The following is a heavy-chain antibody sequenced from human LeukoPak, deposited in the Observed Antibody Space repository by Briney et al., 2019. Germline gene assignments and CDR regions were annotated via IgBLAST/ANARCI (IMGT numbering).Heavy chain of an antibody. CDR3: VRGLSESRGLFDY. CDR2: IYYSGSN. Sequence: SETLSLTCTVSGGSISSSTYYWGWIRQPPGKGLEWIGSIYYSGSNYYNPSLKSRVTISEDTSKNQFSLKLTSVTAADTAVYYCVRGLSESRGLFDYWGQGTLVTVSS. V-gene: IGHV4-39*01. D-gene: IGHD3-10*01. CDR1: GGSISSSTYY. J-gene: IGHJ4*02.